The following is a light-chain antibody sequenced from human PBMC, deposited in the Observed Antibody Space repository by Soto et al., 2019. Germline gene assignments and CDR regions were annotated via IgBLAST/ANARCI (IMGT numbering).Light chain of an antibody. CDR1: RSNIGSNA. J-gene: IGLJ1*01. CDR3: AAWDYSLNGLYG. V-gene: IGLV1-44*01. Sequence: QSVLTQPPSASGTPGQRVTISCSGGRSNIGSNAVTWYHQLQGTAPKLLIYRNNQRPSGVPDRYSGSKSGISASLAISGLQTEDEADYYCAAWDYSLNGLYGFGTGTKLTVL. CDR2: RNN.